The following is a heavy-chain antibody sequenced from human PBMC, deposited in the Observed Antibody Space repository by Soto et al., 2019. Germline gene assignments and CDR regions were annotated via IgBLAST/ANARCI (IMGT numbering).Heavy chain of an antibody. CDR2: MSGNGGRI. V-gene: IGHV3-33*06. CDR3: VKDPVSGGTGGAWFDY. D-gene: IGHD2-8*02. CDR1: GFTFNSYG. Sequence: QVQLVESGGGVVQPGRSLRLSCTASGFTFNSYGMHWVRQAPGKGLEWVAVMSGNGGRILYADSVKGRFTISRDNSKNTLYLQMNSLRLEDTAVYYCVKDPVSGGTGGAWFDYWGQGTLVTVSS. J-gene: IGHJ4*02.